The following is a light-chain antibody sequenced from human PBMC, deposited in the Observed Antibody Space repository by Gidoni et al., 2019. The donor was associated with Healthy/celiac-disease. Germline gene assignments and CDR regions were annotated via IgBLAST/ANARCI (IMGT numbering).Light chain of an antibody. CDR1: SLRSYY. J-gene: IGLJ1*01. CDR2: GKN. Sequence: ITCQGDSLRSYYASWYQQKPGQAPVLVIYGKNNRPSAIPDRFSGSSSGNTASLTITRAQAEDEADYYRNSRDSSGNHYVFGTGTKVTVL. CDR3: NSRDSSGNHYV. V-gene: IGLV3-19*01.